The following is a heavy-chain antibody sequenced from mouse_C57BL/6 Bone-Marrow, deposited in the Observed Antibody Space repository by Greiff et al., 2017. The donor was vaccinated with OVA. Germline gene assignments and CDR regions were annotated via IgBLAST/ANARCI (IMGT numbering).Heavy chain of an antibody. CDR1: GYTFTNYW. J-gene: IGHJ4*01. Sequence: QVQLQQSGAELVRPGTSVKMSCKASGYTFTNYWIGWAKQRPGHGLEWIGDIYPGGGYTNYNEKFKGKATLTADKSSSTAYMQFSSLTSEDSAIYYCARGYYYGSSHYYAMDYWGQGTSVTVSS. CDR2: IYPGGGYT. D-gene: IGHD1-1*01. CDR3: ARGYYYGSSHYYAMDY. V-gene: IGHV1-63*01.